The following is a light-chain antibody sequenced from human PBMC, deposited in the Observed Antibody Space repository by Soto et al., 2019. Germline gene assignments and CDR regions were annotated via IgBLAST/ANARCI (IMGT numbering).Light chain of an antibody. J-gene: IGLJ1*01. CDR2: DDS. Sequence: SYELTQPPSVSVAPGQSATVTCGGNNVGSKSVHWYQQKPGQAPVLVVYDDSDRPSGIPERFSGSNSGNTATLTISRVEAGDEADYYCQVWDTTSDQGVFGTGTKVTVL. CDR3: QVWDTTSDQGV. CDR1: NVGSKS. V-gene: IGLV3-21*02.